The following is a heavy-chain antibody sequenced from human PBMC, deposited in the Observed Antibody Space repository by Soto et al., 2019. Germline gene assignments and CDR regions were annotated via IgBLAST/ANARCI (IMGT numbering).Heavy chain of an antibody. CDR3: VTVRSRKATTRWAGWFDP. J-gene: IGHJ5*02. CDR1: GGSISSYY. V-gene: IGHV4-59*01. CDR2: IYYSGST. D-gene: IGHD4-17*01. Sequence: PSETLSLTCTVSGGSISSYYWSWIRQPPGKGLEWIGYIYYSGSTNYNPSLKSRVTISVDTSKNQFSLKLSSVTAAVTAVYYFVTVRSRKATTRWAGWFDPWGQGTLVTVSS.